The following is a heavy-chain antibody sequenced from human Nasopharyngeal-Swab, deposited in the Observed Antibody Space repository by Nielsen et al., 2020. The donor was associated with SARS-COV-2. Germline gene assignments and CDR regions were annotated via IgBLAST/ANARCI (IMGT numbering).Heavy chain of an antibody. J-gene: IGHJ3*02. D-gene: IGHD4-23*01. V-gene: IGHV3-21*01. Sequence: GGSLRPSCAPSGFPFSSYRLNWSRQAPGKGLEWVASISSSSSYIYYADSVKGRFTFSRDNAKNSLYLQMNSLRAEDTAVYYCARALRWGAFAIWGQGTMVTVSS. CDR1: GFPFSSYR. CDR2: ISSSSSYI. CDR3: ARALRWGAFAI.